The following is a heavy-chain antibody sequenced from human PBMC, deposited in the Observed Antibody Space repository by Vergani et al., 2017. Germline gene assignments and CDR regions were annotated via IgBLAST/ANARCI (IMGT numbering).Heavy chain of an antibody. CDR1: GGTFSSYA. CDR3: ARGWTIWFGEGYGYFDY. V-gene: IGHV1-69*15. D-gene: IGHD3-10*01. Sequence: QVQLVQSGAEVKKPGSSVKVSCKASGGTFSSYAISWVRQAPGQGLEWMGRIIPIFGTANYAQKFQGRVTITADESTSTAYMELSSLRSEDTAVYYCARGWTIWFGEGYGYFDYWGQGTLVTVSS. J-gene: IGHJ4*02. CDR2: IIPIFGTA.